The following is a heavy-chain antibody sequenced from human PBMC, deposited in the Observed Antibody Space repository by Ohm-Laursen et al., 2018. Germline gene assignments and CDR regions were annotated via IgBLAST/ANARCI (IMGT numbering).Heavy chain of an antibody. CDR1: GFTVSSNY. Sequence: SLRLSCAASGFTVSSNYMSWVRQAPGKGLEWVAGIYSGGSTYYADSVKGRFTISRDNSKNTLYLQMNTLRADDTAVYYCTTAPSDSSAYGFDYWGQGTLVTVSS. CDR2: IYSGGST. J-gene: IGHJ4*02. D-gene: IGHD3-22*01. V-gene: IGHV3-66*01. CDR3: TTAPSDSSAYGFDY.